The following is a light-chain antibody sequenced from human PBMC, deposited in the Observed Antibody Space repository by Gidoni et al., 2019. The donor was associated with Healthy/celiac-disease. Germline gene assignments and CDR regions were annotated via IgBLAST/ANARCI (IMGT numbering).Light chain of an antibody. V-gene: IGLV2-18*02. CDR3: SSYTTNSTPYV. CDR2: EVS. Sequence: QSALTQPPSVSGSPGQSVTISCTGTSSDVGYYNRVSWYQQPPGKAPKLLIYEVSNRPSGVPDRFSGSKSGNTASLTISGLQAEDEADYYCSSYTTNSTPYVFGTGTKVTV. J-gene: IGLJ1*01. CDR1: SSDVGYYNR.